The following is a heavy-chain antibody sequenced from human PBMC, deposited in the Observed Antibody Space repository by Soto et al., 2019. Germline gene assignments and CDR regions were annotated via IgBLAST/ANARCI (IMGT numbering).Heavy chain of an antibody. V-gene: IGHV3-7*05. CDR1: GFTFSSYW. CDR3: ARAHYYASSGSEGLNWFDP. J-gene: IGHJ5*02. D-gene: IGHD3-22*01. Sequence: EVQLVESGGGLVQPGGSLRLSCAASGFTFSSYWMSWVRQAPGKGLEWVANIKQDGSEKYYVDSVKGRFTISRDNAKNSLYLQMNGLRAEDTAVYYCARAHYYASSGSEGLNWFDPWGQGTLVTVSS. CDR2: IKQDGSEK.